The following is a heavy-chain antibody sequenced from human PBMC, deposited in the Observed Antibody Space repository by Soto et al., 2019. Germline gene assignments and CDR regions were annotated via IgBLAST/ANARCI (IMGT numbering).Heavy chain of an antibody. D-gene: IGHD2-15*01. V-gene: IGHV4-61*01. CDR2: VFHRGST. CDR3: ARWRTAASAYWCFDL. J-gene: IGHJ2*01. Sequence: QVQLQESGPGLVKPSETLSLSCTVSDDSVSSGSYYWTWIRQPPGKRLEWIGSVFHRGSTNYNPSLMSRVTMSVDTSKKQFSLTLRSVPAADTAVYFWARWRTAASAYWCFDLWGRGTLVSVPS. CDR1: DDSVSSGSYY.